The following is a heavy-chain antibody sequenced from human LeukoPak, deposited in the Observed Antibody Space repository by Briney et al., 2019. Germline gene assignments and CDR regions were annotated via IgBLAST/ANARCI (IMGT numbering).Heavy chain of an antibody. CDR1: GGSFSGYY. V-gene: IGHV4-34*01. Sequence: SETLSLTCAVYGGSFSGYYWSWIRQPPGKGLEWIGEINHSGSTNYNPSLKSRVTISVDTSKNQFSLKLSSVTAADTAVYYCARGPRITGTRFDYWGQGTLVTVSS. D-gene: IGHD1-20*01. CDR2: INHSGST. J-gene: IGHJ4*02. CDR3: ARGPRITGTRFDY.